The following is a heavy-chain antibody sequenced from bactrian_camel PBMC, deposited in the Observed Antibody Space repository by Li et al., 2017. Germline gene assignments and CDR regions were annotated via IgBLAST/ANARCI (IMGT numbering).Heavy chain of an antibody. CDR2: IYLYGGNT. CDR3: AVQRLHPGVRWKVIGDYPH. Sequence: SLRLSCAATGYIYGDYCMGWFRQVIGTEREGVAAIYLYGGNTYDSDSVKGRFTISLDNAENTVYLQMDRLKPEDTAMYYCAVQRLHPGVRWKVIGDYPHWGQGTQVTVS. J-gene: IGHJ4*01. D-gene: IGHD4*01. V-gene: IGHV3S66*01. CDR1: GYIYGDYC.